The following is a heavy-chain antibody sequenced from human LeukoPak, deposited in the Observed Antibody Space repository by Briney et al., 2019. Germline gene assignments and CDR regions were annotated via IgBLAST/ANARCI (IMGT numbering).Heavy chain of an antibody. CDR2: ISWNSGSI. CDR3: AKDKSPLYSSNWFDP. J-gene: IGHJ5*02. V-gene: IGHV3-9*01. CDR1: GFTFDDYA. Sequence: GGSLRLSCAASGFTFDDYAMHWVRQAPGKGLEWVSGISWNSGSIGYADSVKGRFTISRDNAKNSLYLQMNSLRAEDTALYYCAKDKSPLYSSNWFDPWAREPWSPSPQ. D-gene: IGHD6-13*01.